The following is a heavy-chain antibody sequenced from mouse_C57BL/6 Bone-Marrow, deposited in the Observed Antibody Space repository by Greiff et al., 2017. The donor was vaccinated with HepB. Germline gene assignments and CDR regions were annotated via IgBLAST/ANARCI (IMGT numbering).Heavy chain of an antibody. CDR1: GYAFSSYW. J-gene: IGHJ4*01. CDR3: ARYDYYYGSSYAMDY. D-gene: IGHD1-1*01. CDR2: IYPGDGDT. Sequence: QVQLQQSGAELVKPGASVKISCKASGYAFSSYWMNWVKQRPGKGLEWIGQIYPGDGDTNYNGKFKGKATLTADKSYSTAYMQLSILTSEDSAVYFCARYDYYYGSSYAMDYWGQGTSVTVSS. V-gene: IGHV1-80*01.